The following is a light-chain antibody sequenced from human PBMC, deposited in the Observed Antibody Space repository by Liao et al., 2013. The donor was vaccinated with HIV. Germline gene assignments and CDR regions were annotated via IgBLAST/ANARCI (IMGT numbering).Light chain of an antibody. V-gene: IGLV3-25*03. Sequence: SYAVTQPPSVSVSPGQTASITCSGDRLGDKYARWFQQKPGQAPVVVIYKDSERPSGIPERFSGSSSGTEVTLTISGVQAEDEADYYCQSADSSGSYVFGRGTKVTVL. J-gene: IGLJ1*01. CDR2: KDS. CDR3: QSADSSGSYV. CDR1: RLGDKY.